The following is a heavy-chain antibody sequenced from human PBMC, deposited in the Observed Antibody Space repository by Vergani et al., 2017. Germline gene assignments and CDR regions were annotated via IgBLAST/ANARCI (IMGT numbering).Heavy chain of an antibody. CDR1: GYRFTDYW. D-gene: IGHD1-1*01. V-gene: IGHV5-51*01. J-gene: IGHJ4*02. CDR2: IFPGDSDT. CDR3: ARQGMLTGSFYSY. Sequence: EVPLVQSGAELKKPGESLKISCKASGYRFTDYWIAWVRQMPGKGLEWMGIIFPGDSDTRYGPSFQGQVTISVDKSVSTTFLQWSSLQASDTAIYYCARQGMLTGSFYSYWGQGSLVTVSS.